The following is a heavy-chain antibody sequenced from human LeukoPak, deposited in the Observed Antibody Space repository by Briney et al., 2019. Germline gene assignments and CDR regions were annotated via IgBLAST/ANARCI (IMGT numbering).Heavy chain of an antibody. CDR1: GFTFSNAW. CDR2: IWYDGRNK. CDR3: ARARYPTTVTRQGMFDY. J-gene: IGHJ4*02. Sequence: PGGSLRLSCAASGFTFSNAWMSWVRQAPGKGLEWVAFIWYDGRNKYYADSVKGRFTISRDNSKNTLYLQMNSLRAEDTAVYYCARARYPTTVTRQGMFDYWGQGTLVTVSS. D-gene: IGHD4-17*01. V-gene: IGHV3-30*02.